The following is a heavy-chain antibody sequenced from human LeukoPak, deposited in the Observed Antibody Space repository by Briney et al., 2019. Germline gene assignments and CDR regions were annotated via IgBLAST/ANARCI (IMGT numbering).Heavy chain of an antibody. D-gene: IGHD3-16*01. Sequence: SETLSLTCIVSGGSISSGGYYWSWIRQPPGKGLEWIGYIYHSGSTYYNPSLKSRVTISVDRSKNQFSLNLNSVTAADTAVYYCASHQMGVFRRGSYYMDVWGKGTTVTVSS. CDR2: IYHSGST. CDR3: ASHQMGVFRRGSYYMDV. CDR1: GGSISSGGYY. J-gene: IGHJ6*03. V-gene: IGHV4-30-2*01.